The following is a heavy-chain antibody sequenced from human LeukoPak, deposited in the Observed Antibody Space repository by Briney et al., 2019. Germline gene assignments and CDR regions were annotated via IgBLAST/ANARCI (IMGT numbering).Heavy chain of an antibody. CDR1: GFTFSSYG. CDR3: ARGDSGSYAFDI. CDR2: IWYDGSNK. Sequence: GGSLSLSCAVSGFTFSSYGMHWVRQAPGKGLEWVAVIWYDGSNKYYADSVKGRFTISRDNSKNTLYLQMNSLRAEDTAVYYCARGDSGSYAFDIWGQGTMVAVSS. V-gene: IGHV3-33*01. D-gene: IGHD1-26*01. J-gene: IGHJ3*02.